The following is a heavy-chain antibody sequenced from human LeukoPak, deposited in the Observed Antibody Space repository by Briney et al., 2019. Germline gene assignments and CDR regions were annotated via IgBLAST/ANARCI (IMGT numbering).Heavy chain of an antibody. CDR2: TYYRSKWYN. Sequence: SQTLSLTCAISGDSASSNSAAWNWIRQSPSRGLEWLGRTYYRSKWYNDYAVSVKSRITINPDTSKNQFSLQLNSVTPEDTAVYYCARVYDFWSGPSWYGMDVWGQGTTVTVSS. D-gene: IGHD3-3*01. CDR3: ARVYDFWSGPSWYGMDV. V-gene: IGHV6-1*01. CDR1: GDSASSNSAA. J-gene: IGHJ6*02.